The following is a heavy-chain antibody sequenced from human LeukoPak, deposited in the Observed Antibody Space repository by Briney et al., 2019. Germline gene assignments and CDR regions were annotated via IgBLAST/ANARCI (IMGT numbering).Heavy chain of an antibody. V-gene: IGHV3-30*18. CDR1: GFTFSSYG. CDR3: AKDGVATRNKPVVVVAATVSD. CDR2: ISYDGSNK. J-gene: IGHJ4*02. D-gene: IGHD2-15*01. Sequence: GGSLRLSCAASGFTFSSYGMHWVRQAPGKGLEWVAVISYDGSNKYYADSVKGRFTISRDNSKNTLYLQMNSLRAEDTAVYYRAKDGVATRNKPVVVVAATVSDWGQGTLVTVSS.